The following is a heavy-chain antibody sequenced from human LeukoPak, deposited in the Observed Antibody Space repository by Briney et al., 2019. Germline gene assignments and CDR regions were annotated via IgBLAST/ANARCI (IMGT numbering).Heavy chain of an antibody. J-gene: IGHJ4*02. V-gene: IGHV1-46*01. CDR1: GYTFTSYY. CDR2: INPSGGNT. Sequence: ASVKVSCKASGYTFTSYYMHWVRQAPGQGLEWMGIINPSGGNTSYAQKFQGRVTMTRDMSTSTVYMELSSLRSEDTAVYYCARVSPYYYDSSGYYFDYWGQGTLVTVSS. CDR3: ARVSPYYYDSSGYYFDY. D-gene: IGHD3-22*01.